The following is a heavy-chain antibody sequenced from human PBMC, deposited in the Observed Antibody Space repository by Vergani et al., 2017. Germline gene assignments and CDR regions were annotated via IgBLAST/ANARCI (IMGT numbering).Heavy chain of an antibody. D-gene: IGHD6-19*01. Sequence: QVQLQESGPGLVKPSETLSLTCTVSGGSISSYYWSWIRKPPGKGLEWIWYIYYSGRTNYHHSLTSRVPISVSTSKTQFSLKLSSVTAADTAVYYCARDRGGWTNYYYTCMDVGGQGTTVTVS. CDR2: IYYSGRT. CDR1: GGSISSYY. V-gene: IGHV4-59*01. J-gene: IGHJ6*02. CDR3: ARDRGGWTNYYYTCMDV.